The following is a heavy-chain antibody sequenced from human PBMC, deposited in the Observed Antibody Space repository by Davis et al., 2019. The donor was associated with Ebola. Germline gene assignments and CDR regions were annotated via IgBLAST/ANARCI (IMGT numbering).Heavy chain of an antibody. D-gene: IGHD6-13*01. CDR3: AKEDLGYSSSFNWFDP. CDR1: GFTFSSYA. J-gene: IGHJ5*02. CDR2: LSGSGDST. Sequence: GESLKISCTASGFTFSSYAMNWVRQAPGKGLEWVSVLSGSGDSTYYADSVKRRFTISRDNSKNTLYLQMNSLRAEDTAVYYCAKEDLGYSSSFNWFDPWGQGTLVTVSS. V-gene: IGHV3-23*01.